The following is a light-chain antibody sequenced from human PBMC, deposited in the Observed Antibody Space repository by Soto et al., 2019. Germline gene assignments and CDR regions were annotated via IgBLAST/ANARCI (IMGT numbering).Light chain of an antibody. CDR3: QQGYSLPLT. CDR1: QTINSY. Sequence: DIQMTQSPSSLSASVGDRVTITCRASQTINSYLNWYHQKPGEAPKLLIYATSTLQSGVPSRFSGSGSGTDFTLTITSLQPEDFATYYCQQGYSLPLTFGGGTKVDIK. V-gene: IGKV1-39*01. CDR2: ATS. J-gene: IGKJ4*01.